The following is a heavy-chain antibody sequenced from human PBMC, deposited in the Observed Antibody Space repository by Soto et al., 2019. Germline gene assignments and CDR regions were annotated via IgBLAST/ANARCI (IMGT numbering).Heavy chain of an antibody. CDR2: IYTAGGT. CDR1: GFTVSNTY. CDR3: GRALPVAKGGFDP. J-gene: IGHJ5*02. D-gene: IGHD2-2*01. V-gene: IGHV3-53*02. Sequence: EVQLVETGGGLIQPGGSLRLSCAASGFTVSNTYMTWVRQPPGKGLECVSVIYTAGGTNYADSVKGRFIISRDNSKNTLYLQMNSLRAEDTDVYYCGRALPVAKGGFDPWGQGTLVTVSS.